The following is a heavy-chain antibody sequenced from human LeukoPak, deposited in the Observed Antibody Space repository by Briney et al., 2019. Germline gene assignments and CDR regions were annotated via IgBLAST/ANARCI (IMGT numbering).Heavy chain of an antibody. Sequence: GGSLRLSCAASGFTFSSYEMHWVRQAPGKGLEWLSYISSSGYSIYYADSVKGRFTISRDNAKNSLYLQMNSLRAEDTAVYYCARDRSSDYWGQGTLVIGSS. CDR1: GFTFSSYE. V-gene: IGHV3-48*03. J-gene: IGHJ4*02. D-gene: IGHD6-19*01. CDR2: ISSSGYSI. CDR3: ARDRSSDY.